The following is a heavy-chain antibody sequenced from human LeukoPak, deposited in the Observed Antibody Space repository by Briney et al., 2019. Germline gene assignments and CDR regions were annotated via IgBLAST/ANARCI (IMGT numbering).Heavy chain of an antibody. CDR1: GYTLTELS. V-gene: IGHV1-24*01. Sequence: GASVKVSCKVSGYTLTELSMHWVRQAPGKGLEWMGGFDPEDGETIYAQKFQGRVTMTEDTSTDTAYMELSSLRSEDTAVYYCATVHIGLGSPYFTQSYYYYGMDVWGQGTTVTVSS. CDR3: ATVHIGLGSPYFTQSYYYYGMDV. CDR2: FDPEDGET. J-gene: IGHJ6*02. D-gene: IGHD3-10*01.